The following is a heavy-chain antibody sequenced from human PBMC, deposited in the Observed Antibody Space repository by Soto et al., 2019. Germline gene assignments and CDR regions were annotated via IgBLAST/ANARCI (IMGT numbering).Heavy chain of an antibody. CDR1: GYTFTSYD. V-gene: IGHV1-8*01. CDR2: MNPNSGNT. Sequence: GASVKVSCKASGYTFTSYDINWVRQATGQGLEWMGWMNPNSGNTGYAQKYQVRVTMTRNTSISTAYMELSSLSSEDTAVYYCARFVTTVDAFDIWGQGTMVT. D-gene: IGHD4-17*01. J-gene: IGHJ3*02. CDR3: ARFVTTVDAFDI.